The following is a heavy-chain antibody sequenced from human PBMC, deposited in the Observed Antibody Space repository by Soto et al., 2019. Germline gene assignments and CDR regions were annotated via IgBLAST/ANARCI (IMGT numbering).Heavy chain of an antibody. CDR3: ATHGATFFQYFQH. Sequence: PGESLKISCEASGYTFTSYWIGWVRQTPGKGLEWVGIIYPGDSDIRYSPSFQDQVTISADKSIRTAYLQWRSLKASDTAMYYCATHGATFFQYFQHWGQGTLVTVSS. D-gene: IGHD3-10*01. CDR1: GYTFTSYW. J-gene: IGHJ1*01. V-gene: IGHV5-51*01. CDR2: IYPGDSDI.